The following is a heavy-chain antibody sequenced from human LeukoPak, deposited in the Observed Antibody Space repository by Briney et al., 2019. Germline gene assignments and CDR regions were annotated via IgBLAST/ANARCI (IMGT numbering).Heavy chain of an antibody. J-gene: IGHJ6*02. Sequence: GGSLRLSCAASGFTFSNAWMNWVRQAPGKGLEWVGRIKSKTDGGTTDYAAPVKGRFTISRDDSKNTLYLQMNSLKTEDTAVYYCTTERAHCYYYCGMDVWGQGTTVTVSS. CDR2: IKSKTDGGTT. CDR3: TTERAHCYYYCGMDV. CDR1: GFTFSNAW. V-gene: IGHV3-15*07.